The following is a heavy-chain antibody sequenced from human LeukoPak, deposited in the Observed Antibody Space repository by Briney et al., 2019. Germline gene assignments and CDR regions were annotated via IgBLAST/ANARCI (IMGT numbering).Heavy chain of an antibody. CDR3: TKDSQGSYDGFWYGTYGMDV. V-gene: IGHV3-23*05. Sequence: PEGSLRLSCAASGFTFSSHWMSWVRQAPGKGLEWVSTISDYPHYADSVRGRFTISRDNSRKAVFLQMNSLTPEDAATYYCTKDSQGSYDGFWYGTYGMDVWGQGTTVTVSS. CDR2: ISDYP. J-gene: IGHJ6*02. D-gene: IGHD3-16*01. CDR1: GFTFSSHW.